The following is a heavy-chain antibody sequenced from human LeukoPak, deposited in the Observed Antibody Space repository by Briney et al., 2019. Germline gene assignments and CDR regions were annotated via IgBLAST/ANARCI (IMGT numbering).Heavy chain of an antibody. Sequence: GSSVNVSCKASVYTFTSYDINWVRQATGQGLEWMGWMNPNSGDTGYAQKFQGRVTMTRNTSISTAYVELSSLRSDDTAVYYCARALAVAGTPNKAFDYWGQGTLVTVSS. V-gene: IGHV1-8*01. CDR3: ARALAVAGTPNKAFDY. J-gene: IGHJ4*02. D-gene: IGHD6-19*01. CDR2: MNPNSGDT. CDR1: VYTFTSYD.